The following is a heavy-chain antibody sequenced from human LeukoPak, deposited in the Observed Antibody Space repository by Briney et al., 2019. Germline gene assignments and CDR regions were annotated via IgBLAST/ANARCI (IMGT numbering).Heavy chain of an antibody. CDR3: ARGGFSTATAPDY. CDR1: GGSISSYP. D-gene: IGHD2/OR15-2a*01. CDR2: IFINDRT. V-gene: IGHV4-4*07. Sequence: PSETLSLTCTVPGGSISSYPWSWIRQPAGKGLEWIGRIFINDRTKYNPSLKSRVTMSVDTSKNQFSLKLSSVTAADTAVYYCARGGFSTATAPDYWGQGTLVTVSS. J-gene: IGHJ4*02.